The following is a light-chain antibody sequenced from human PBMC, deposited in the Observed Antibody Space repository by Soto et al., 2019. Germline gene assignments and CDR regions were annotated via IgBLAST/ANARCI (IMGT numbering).Light chain of an antibody. V-gene: IGKV3-20*01. Sequence: EIVLTQSPGTLSLSPGERATLSCRASQSVSSSYLAWYQQKPGQAPSLLIYGASSRATGIPDRFSGSGSGRDFTRIISGVEPEDVAVYYCQQYGSSPPYTFGQGTKLEIK. J-gene: IGKJ2*01. CDR2: GAS. CDR1: QSVSSSY. CDR3: QQYGSSPPYT.